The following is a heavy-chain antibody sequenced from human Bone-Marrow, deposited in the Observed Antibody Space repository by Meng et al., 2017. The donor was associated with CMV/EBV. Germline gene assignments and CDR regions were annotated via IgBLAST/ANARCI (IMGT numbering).Heavy chain of an antibody. V-gene: IGHV3-48*04. Sequence: GESLKISCAASGFTFSSYSMNWVRQAPGKGLEWVSYISSSSSTIYYADSAKGRFTISRDNAKNSLYLQMNSLRAEDTAVYYCAKDASRLGDGYNTNWGQGTLVTVPS. D-gene: IGHD5-24*01. CDR3: AKDASRLGDGYNTN. CDR1: GFTFSSYS. J-gene: IGHJ4*02. CDR2: ISSSSSTI.